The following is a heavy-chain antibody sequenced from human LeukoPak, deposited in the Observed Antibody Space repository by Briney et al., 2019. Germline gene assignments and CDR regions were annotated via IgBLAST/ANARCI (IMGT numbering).Heavy chain of an antibody. CDR2: FDPEDGET. CDR3: ATGLGGWLQSRLDY. D-gene: IGHD5-24*01. V-gene: IGHV1-24*01. CDR1: GYTLTELS. Sequence: GASVRVSCKVSGYTLTELSMHWVRQAPGKGLEWMGGFDPEDGETIYAQKFQGRVTMTEDTSTDTAYMELSSLRSEDTAVYYCATGLGGWLQSRLDYWGQGTLVTVSS. J-gene: IGHJ4*02.